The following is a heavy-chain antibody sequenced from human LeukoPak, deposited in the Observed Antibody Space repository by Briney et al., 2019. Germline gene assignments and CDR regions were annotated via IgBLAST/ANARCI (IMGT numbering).Heavy chain of an antibody. CDR2: IYTSGST. CDR1: GGSISSYY. CDR3: ASSSLVGAGSYFDY. J-gene: IGHJ4*02. D-gene: IGHD1-26*01. Sequence: SETLSLTCTVSGGSISSYYWSWIRQPAGKGLEWIGRIYTSGSTNYNPSLKSRVTMSVDTSKNQFSLKLSSVTAADTAVYYCASSSLVGAGSYFDYWGQGTLVTVSS. V-gene: IGHV4-4*07.